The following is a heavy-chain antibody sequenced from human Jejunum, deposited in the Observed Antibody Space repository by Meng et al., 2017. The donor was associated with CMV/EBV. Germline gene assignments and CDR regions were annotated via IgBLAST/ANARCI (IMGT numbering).Heavy chain of an antibody. D-gene: IGHD2-2*01. CDR2: VSSGSGYI. J-gene: IGHJ6*02. V-gene: IGHV3-21*06. CDR3: ARDMCTTTSCYGRLNYYYYAMDV. Sequence: NWVRQAPGKGLEWVSSVSSGSGYIYYADAVKGRFTISRDNAKNSLYLQMNSLRAEGTAMYFCARDMCTTTSCYGRLNYYYYAMDVWGQGTTVTVSS.